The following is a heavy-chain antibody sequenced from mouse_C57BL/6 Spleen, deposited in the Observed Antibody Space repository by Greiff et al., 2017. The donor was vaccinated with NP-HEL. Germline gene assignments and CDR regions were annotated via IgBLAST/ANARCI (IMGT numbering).Heavy chain of an antibody. V-gene: IGHV2-5*01. D-gene: IGHD1-1*01. CDR2: IWRGGST. CDR3: AKIGEGTTVVAHFDY. J-gene: IGHJ2*01. CDR1: GFSFTSYG. Sequence: QVQLQQSGPGLVQPSQSLSITCTVSGFSFTSYGVHWVRQSPGKGLEWLGVIWRGGSTDYNAAFMSRLSITKDNSKSQVFFKMISLQADDTAIYYCAKIGEGTTVVAHFDYWGQGTTLTVSS.